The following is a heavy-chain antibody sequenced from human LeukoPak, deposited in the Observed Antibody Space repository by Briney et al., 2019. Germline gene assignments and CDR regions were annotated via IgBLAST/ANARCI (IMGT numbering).Heavy chain of an antibody. Sequence: GGSLRLSCAASGFTVRNNYMSWVRQAAGKGLEWVSFIYADGATHYADSVKGRLTISRDISKNTLFLQMDSLRVEDTAVYYCARGHDLSRPGPFDPWGQGTLVTVSS. V-gene: IGHV3-53*01. CDR3: ARGHDLSRPGPFDP. CDR2: IYADGAT. CDR1: GFTVRNNY. D-gene: IGHD3-3*01. J-gene: IGHJ5*02.